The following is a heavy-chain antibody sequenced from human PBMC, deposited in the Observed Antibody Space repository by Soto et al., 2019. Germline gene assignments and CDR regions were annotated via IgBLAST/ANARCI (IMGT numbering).Heavy chain of an antibody. J-gene: IGHJ4*02. CDR3: ARVTINVSTYYFDY. Sequence: SETLSLTCSVSGGSISSYYLSWIRQPPGKGLEWIGYIFYSRSTNYNPSLKSRVTMSIDTSKNQFSLKLSSVTAADTAAYYCARVTINVSTYYFDYWGRGTLVTVSS. V-gene: IGHV4-59*01. CDR2: IFYSRST. CDR1: GGSISSYY.